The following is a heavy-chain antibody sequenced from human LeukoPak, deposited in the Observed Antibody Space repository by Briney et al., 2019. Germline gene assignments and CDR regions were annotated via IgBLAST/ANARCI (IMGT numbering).Heavy chain of an antibody. CDR3: ARGRLRRLDDYYYYGMDV. CDR1: GYTFTGYY. CDR2: INPNSGGT. D-gene: IGHD4-17*01. J-gene: IGHJ6*02. V-gene: IGHV1-2*02. Sequence: ASVKVSCKASGYTFTGYYMHWVRQAPGQGLEWMGWINPNSGGTNYAQKFQGRVTMTRDTSISTAYMELSRLRSDDTAVYYCARGRLRRLDDYYYYGMDVWGQGTTVTVSS.